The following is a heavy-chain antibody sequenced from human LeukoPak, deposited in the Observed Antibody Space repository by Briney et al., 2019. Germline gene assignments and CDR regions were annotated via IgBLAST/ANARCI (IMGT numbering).Heavy chain of an antibody. CDR2: IYSGGST. D-gene: IGHD2-15*01. Sequence: GGSLRLSCAASGFTVSSNYMSWVRQAPGKGLERVSVIYSGGSTYYADSVKGRFTISRDNSKNTLYLQMNSLRAEDTAVYYCARDGTCSGGSCYHYYYGMDVWGQGTTVTVSS. CDR3: ARDGTCSGGSCYHYYYGMDV. V-gene: IGHV3-66*01. CDR1: GFTVSSNY. J-gene: IGHJ6*02.